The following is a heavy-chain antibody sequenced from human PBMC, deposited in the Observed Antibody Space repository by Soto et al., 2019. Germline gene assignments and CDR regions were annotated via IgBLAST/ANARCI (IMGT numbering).Heavy chain of an antibody. CDR1: GYTFTNYG. D-gene: IGHD3-16*01. CDR3: TRSIGSGGVMGGFDY. Sequence: QVQLVQSGAEVKKPGASVKVSCKASGYTFTNYGISWVRQAPGQGLEWMGWINVYNGNINYAQNFQGRVTMTTDTSTSTAYMELSSLRSDDTAIYYCTRSIGSGGVMGGFDYWGQGTLVTVSS. J-gene: IGHJ4*02. V-gene: IGHV1-18*04. CDR2: INVYNGNI.